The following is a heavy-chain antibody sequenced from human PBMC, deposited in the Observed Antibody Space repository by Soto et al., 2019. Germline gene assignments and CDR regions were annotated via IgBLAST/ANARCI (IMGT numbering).Heavy chain of an antibody. V-gene: IGHV3-23*01. J-gene: IGHJ6*02. CDR2: ISGSGGST. CDR3: AKSPTGTTVYGMDV. CDR1: GFTFSSYA. D-gene: IGHD1-7*01. Sequence: GGSLRLCCAASGFTFSSYAMSWVRQAPGKGLEWVSAISGSGGSTYYADSVKGRFTISRDNSKNTLYLQMNSLRAEDTAVYYCAKSPTGTTVYGMDVWGQGTTVTVSS.